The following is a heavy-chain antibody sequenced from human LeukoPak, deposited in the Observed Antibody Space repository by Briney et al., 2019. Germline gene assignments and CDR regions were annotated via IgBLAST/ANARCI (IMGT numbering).Heavy chain of an antibody. CDR1: GGSISSYY. V-gene: IGHV4-4*07. Sequence: NPSETLSLTCTVSGGSISSYYWSWIRQPAGKGLEWIGRIYTSGSANYNPSLKSRVTMSVDTSKNQFSLKLSSVTAADTAVYYCARDWDPWWYFDLWGRGTLVTVSS. CDR2: IYTSGSA. CDR3: ARDWDPWWYFDL. J-gene: IGHJ2*01. D-gene: IGHD1-26*01.